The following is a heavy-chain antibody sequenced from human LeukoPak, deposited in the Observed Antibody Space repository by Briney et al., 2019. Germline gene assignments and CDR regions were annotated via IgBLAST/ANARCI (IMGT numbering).Heavy chain of an antibody. CDR2: IIAYNGNT. CDR1: GYTFTSYG. D-gene: IGHD1-26*01. CDR3: ARDAHQSGSYNFDY. Sequence: ASVKVSCKASGYTFTSYGVSWVRQAPGQGLEWMGWIIAYNGNTNYAQNLQGRVTMTTDTSTSTAYMELRSLRSDDTAVYYCARDAHQSGSYNFDYWGQGTLVTVSS. J-gene: IGHJ4*02. V-gene: IGHV1-18*01.